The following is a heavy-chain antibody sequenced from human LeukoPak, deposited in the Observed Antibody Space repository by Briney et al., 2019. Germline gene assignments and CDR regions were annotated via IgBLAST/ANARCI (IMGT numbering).Heavy chain of an antibody. D-gene: IGHD2-8*01. CDR2: IYYSGGT. J-gene: IGHJ4*02. V-gene: IGHV4-59*01. CDR3: ARHLGYCTNGVCYKYFDY. Sequence: PSETLSLTCTVSGGSISSYYWSWIRQPPGKGLEWIGYIYYSGGTNYNPSLKSRVTISVDTYKTQFSLKLSSVTAEDTAVYYCARHLGYCTNGVCYKYFDYWGQGTLVTVSS. CDR1: GGSISSYY.